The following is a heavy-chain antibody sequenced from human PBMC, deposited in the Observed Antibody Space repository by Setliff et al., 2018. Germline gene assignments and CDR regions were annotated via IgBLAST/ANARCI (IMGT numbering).Heavy chain of an antibody. J-gene: IGHJ4*02. CDR1: GGSISSPNW. V-gene: IGHV4-4*02. Sequence: PSETLSLTCAVSGGSISSPNWWNWVRQPPGKGLEWIGEIYHSGTTNYNPSLKSRVTMSVDKSRNQFSLRLTSVTAADTAVYYCAKGGGRYHSASWGQGTLVTVSS. CDR3: AKGGGRYHSAS. CDR2: IYHSGTT. D-gene: IGHD1-26*01.